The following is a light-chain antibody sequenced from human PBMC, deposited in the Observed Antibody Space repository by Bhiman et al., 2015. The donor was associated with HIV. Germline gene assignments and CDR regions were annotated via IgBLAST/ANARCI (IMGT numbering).Light chain of an antibody. Sequence: QSALTQPASVSGSPGQSITISCTGTGSDVGGYNHVSWYQQHPGKAPKLMIYDVSXRPSGVSNRFSGSKSGNTASLTISGLQAEDEADYYCSSYTSSSSYVFGTGTKVTVL. J-gene: IGLJ1*01. CDR3: SSYTSSSSYV. CDR1: GSDVGGYNH. CDR2: DVS. V-gene: IGLV2-14*03.